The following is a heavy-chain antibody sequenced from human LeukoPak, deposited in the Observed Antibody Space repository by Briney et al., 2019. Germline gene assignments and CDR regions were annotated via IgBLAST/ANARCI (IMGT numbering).Heavy chain of an antibody. V-gene: IGHV3-53*01. J-gene: IGHJ4*02. Sequence: GGSLRLSCAASGFTVSNNYMSWVRQAPGKGLEWVSVIYSGGSTYYADSVKGRFTSSRDNSKNTMYPQMNSLRAEDTAVCYCARDIGGWADYWGQGTLVTVSS. D-gene: IGHD3-16*01. CDR3: ARDIGGWADY. CDR1: GFTVSNNY. CDR2: IYSGGST.